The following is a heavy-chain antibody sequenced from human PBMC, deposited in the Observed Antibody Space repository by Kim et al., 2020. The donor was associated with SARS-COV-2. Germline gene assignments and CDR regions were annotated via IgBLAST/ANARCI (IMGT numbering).Heavy chain of an antibody. CDR3: ARDPSSISTRVWFDP. Sequence: GGSLRLSCAVSGFTFSTYWMSWVRQAPGKGLEWVANIKQDGSEKYYVDSVKGRFIISRDNAKNSLYLQMNSLRAEDTAVYYCARDPSSISTRVWFDPWG. J-gene: IGHJ5*02. V-gene: IGHV3-7*01. CDR2: IKQDGSEK. D-gene: IGHD6-6*01. CDR1: GFTFSTYW.